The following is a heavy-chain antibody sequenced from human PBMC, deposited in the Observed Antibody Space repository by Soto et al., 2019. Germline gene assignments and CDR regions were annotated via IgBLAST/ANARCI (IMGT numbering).Heavy chain of an antibody. CDR1: GFTFDDYA. D-gene: IGHD2-2*02. CDR3: AKDFYRGSIVPAAIFDY. J-gene: IGHJ4*02. Sequence: GGSLRLSCAASGFTFDDYAMHWVRQAPGKGLEWVSGISWNSGSIGYADSVKGRFTISRDNAKNSLYLQMNSLRAEDTALYYCAKDFYRGSIVPAAIFDYWGQGTLVTVSS. CDR2: ISWNSGSI. V-gene: IGHV3-9*01.